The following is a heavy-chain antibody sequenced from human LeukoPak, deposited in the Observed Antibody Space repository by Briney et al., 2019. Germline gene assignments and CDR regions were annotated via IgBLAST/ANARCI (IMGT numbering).Heavy chain of an antibody. D-gene: IGHD3-3*01. Sequence: GGSLRLSCAASGFTFSSYSMNWVRQAPGKGLEWVSYISSSSSTIYYADSVKGRFTISRDNAKNSLYLQMNSLRAEDTAVYYCARESRVRFLEWLLYYWGQGTLVTVSS. J-gene: IGHJ4*02. CDR1: GFTFSSYS. CDR3: ARESRVRFLEWLLYY. V-gene: IGHV3-48*01. CDR2: ISSSSSTI.